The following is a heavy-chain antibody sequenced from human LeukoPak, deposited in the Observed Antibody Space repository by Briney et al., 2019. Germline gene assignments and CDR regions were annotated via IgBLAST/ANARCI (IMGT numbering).Heavy chain of an antibody. CDR2: IIPIFGTA. Sequence: SVKVSCKASGGTFSSYAISWVRQAPGQGLEWMGGIIPIFGTANYAQKFQGRVTITADESTSTAYMELSSLRSEDTAVYYCARTHFGVVIRYFDYWGQGTLVTVSS. J-gene: IGHJ4*02. D-gene: IGHD3-3*01. V-gene: IGHV1-69*13. CDR3: ARTHFGVVIRYFDY. CDR1: GGTFSSYA.